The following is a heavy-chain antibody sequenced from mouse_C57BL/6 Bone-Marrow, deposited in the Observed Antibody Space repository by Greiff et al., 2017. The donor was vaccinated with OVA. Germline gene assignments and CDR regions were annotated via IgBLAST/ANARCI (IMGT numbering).Heavy chain of an antibody. D-gene: IGHD1-1*01. V-gene: IGHV5-9*01. CDR2: ISGGGGNT. CDR3: ARRGIITTVGAY. Sequence: EVKLVESGGGLVKPGGSLKLSCAASGFTFSSYTMSWVRQTPEKRLEWVATISGGGGNTYYPDSVKGRFTISRDNAKNTLYLQMSSLRSEDTALYYCARRGIITTVGAYWGQGTLVTVSA. CDR1: GFTFSSYT. J-gene: IGHJ3*01.